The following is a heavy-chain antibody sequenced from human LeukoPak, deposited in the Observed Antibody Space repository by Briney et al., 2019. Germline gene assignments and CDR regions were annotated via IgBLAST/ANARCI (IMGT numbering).Heavy chain of an antibody. V-gene: IGHV3-74*01. J-gene: IGHJ4*02. Sequence: GGSLRLSCAASGFTFDGYWMHWVRQAPGKGLVWVSRINSDGSTTNYADSVMGRFTISRDNAKNTLYLQMDSLTAEDTAVYYCWVPATAGEGDYWGQGTLVTVSS. CDR3: WVPATAGEGDY. CDR2: INSDGSTT. CDR1: GFTFDGYW. D-gene: IGHD2-2*01.